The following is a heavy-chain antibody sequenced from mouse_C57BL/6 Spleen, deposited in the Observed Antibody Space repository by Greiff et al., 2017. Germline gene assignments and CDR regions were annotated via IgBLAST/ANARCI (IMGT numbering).Heavy chain of an antibody. CDR3: ARSGYPYYFDY. J-gene: IGHJ2*01. CDR2: IYPGDGDT. CDR1: GYAFSSYW. Sequence: QVQLQQSGAELVKPGASVKISCKASGYAFSSYWMNWVKQRPGKGLEWIGQIYPGDGDTNYNGKFKGKATLTADKSSSTAYMQLSSLTSEDSAVYFCARSGYPYYFDYWGQGTTLTVSS. V-gene: IGHV1-80*01. D-gene: IGHD3-1*01.